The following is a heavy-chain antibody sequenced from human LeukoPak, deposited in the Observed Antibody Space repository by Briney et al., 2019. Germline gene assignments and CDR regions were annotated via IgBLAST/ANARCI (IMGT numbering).Heavy chain of an antibody. J-gene: IGHJ5*02. Sequence: PGGSLRLSCAASGFTFSSYWMSWVRQAPGKGLEWVANIQQDGSEKYYVDSVKGRFTISRDNAKSLLYLQMNSLRAEDTAVYYCAREGRYIVVVENWFDPWGQGTLVTVSS. CDR3: AREGRYIVVVENWFDP. D-gene: IGHD2-2*01. CDR2: IQQDGSEK. V-gene: IGHV3-7*01. CDR1: GFTFSSYW.